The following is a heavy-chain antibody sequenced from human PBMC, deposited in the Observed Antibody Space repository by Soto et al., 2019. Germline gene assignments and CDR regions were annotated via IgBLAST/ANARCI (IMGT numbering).Heavy chain of an antibody. D-gene: IGHD3-22*01. J-gene: IGHJ4*02. Sequence: QVQLVESGGGVVQPGRSLRLSCAASGFTFSSYAMHWVRQAPGKGLEWVAVISYDGSKKYYADSVKGRFTISRDNSKNTLYLQRNSRRAEDTAVYYCARVSGYYYDSSGYYYFDYWGQGTLVTVSS. CDR1: GFTFSSYA. CDR2: ISYDGSKK. V-gene: IGHV3-30-3*01. CDR3: ARVSGYYYDSSGYYYFDY.